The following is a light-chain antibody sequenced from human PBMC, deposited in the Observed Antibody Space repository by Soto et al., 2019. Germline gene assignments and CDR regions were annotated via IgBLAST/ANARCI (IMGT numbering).Light chain of an antibody. CDR1: QSFRGL. Sequence: IVMPQSLATLSVSLGEPETLSRRASQSFRGLLAWYQQKPGQATRLLIYDAYNRATGIPPRFSGSGSGTDFTLTISSLEPEDSAVYYCKKRHMWPITFGQGTRLEIK. J-gene: IGKJ5*01. CDR3: KKRHMWPIT. V-gene: IGKV3-11*01. CDR2: DAY.